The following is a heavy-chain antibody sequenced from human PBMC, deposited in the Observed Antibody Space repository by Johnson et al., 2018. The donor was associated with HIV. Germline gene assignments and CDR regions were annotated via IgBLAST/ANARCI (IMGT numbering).Heavy chain of an antibody. D-gene: IGHD3-22*01. V-gene: IGHV3-66*02. CDR1: GFTVSSNY. CDR2: IYSGDNT. CDR3: ARAMYYYDTSGYLIRPRAFDI. J-gene: IGHJ3*02. Sequence: VQLVESGGDLVQPGGSLRLSCAVSGFTVSSNYMSWVRRAPGKGLEWVSVIYSGDNTFHADSVKGRFTISRDNAKNSLYLQMNSLRTEDTAFYYCARAMYYYDTSGYLIRPRAFDIWGQGTVITVSS.